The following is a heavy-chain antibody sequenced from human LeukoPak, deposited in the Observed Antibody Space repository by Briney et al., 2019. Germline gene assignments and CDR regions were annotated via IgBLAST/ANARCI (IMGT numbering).Heavy chain of an antibody. CDR1: GVSFSGYY. V-gene: IGHV4-30-4*08. Sequence: SETLSLTCAVYGVSFSGYYWSWIRQPPGKGLEWIGYIYYSGSTYYNPSLKSRVTISVDTSKNQFSLKLSSVTAADTAVYYCARFYGGNSHFDYWGQGTLVTVSS. CDR2: IYYSGST. D-gene: IGHD4-23*01. J-gene: IGHJ4*02. CDR3: ARFYGGNSHFDY.